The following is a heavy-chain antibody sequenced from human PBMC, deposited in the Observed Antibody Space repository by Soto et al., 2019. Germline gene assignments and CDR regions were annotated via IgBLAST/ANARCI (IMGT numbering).Heavy chain of an antibody. J-gene: IGHJ6*02. CDR3: ARAVRAARGYYYYYGMDV. CDR2: IYYSGST. CDR1: VGSIISFGYY. V-gene: IGHV4-31*03. Sequence: SETLSLSCTFSVGSIISFGYYWSWVLQHPGKGLEWIGYIYYSGSTYYNPSLKSRVTISVYTSKNQFSLKLSSVTAADTAVYYCARAVRAARGYYYYYGMDVWGQGTTVTVSS. D-gene: IGHD6-6*01.